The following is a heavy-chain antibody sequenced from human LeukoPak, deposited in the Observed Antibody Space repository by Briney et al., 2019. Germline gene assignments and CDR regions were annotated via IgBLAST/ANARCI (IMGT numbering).Heavy chain of an antibody. V-gene: IGHV4-38-2*01. D-gene: IGHD3-22*01. CDR2: IYHGGST. J-gene: IGHJ4*02. CDR1: GNSITSGFY. CDR3: AGQHDRNGYYFY. Sequence: SETLSLTXVVTGNSITSGFYWGWIRQPPGKGLEWIGSIYHGGSTYYNPSLKSRVTISVDTSKNRFSLKLSSVTAADTAVYYCAGQHDRNGYYFYWGLGTLVTVSS.